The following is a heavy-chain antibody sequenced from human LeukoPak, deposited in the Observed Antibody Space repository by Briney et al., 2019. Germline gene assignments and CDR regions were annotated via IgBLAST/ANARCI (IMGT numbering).Heavy chain of an antibody. D-gene: IGHD6-6*01. V-gene: IGHV3-30*01. Sequence: GGSLRLSCAASGLIFRNYAIQWVRQAPGKGLEWVAVISYDGYNTHYADSVKGRFTISRDNSKNTAHLQMNSLRPEDTALYYCAIDGSSSLNGIVEDWGQGTLVTVSS. CDR2: ISYDGYNT. CDR1: GLIFRNYA. J-gene: IGHJ4*02. CDR3: AIDGSSSLNGIVED.